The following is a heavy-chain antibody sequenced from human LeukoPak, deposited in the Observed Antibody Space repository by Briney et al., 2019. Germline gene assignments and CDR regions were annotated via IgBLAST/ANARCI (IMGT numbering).Heavy chain of an antibody. Sequence: RGSLRLSCAASGFTFDDYTMHWVRQAPGKGLEWVSLISWDGGSTYYADSVKGRFTISRDNSKNSLYLQMNSLRTEDTALYYCAKDKGYSSSWYYFDYWGQGTLVTVSS. CDR2: ISWDGGST. CDR1: GFTFDDYT. J-gene: IGHJ4*02. CDR3: AKDKGYSSSWYYFDY. V-gene: IGHV3-43*01. D-gene: IGHD6-13*01.